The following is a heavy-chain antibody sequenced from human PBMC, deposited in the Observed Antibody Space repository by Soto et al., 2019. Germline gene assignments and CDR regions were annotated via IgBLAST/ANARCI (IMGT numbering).Heavy chain of an antibody. D-gene: IGHD4-17*01. CDR1: GGSFSGYY. CDR2: INHSGST. CDR3: AGGVGDYGDYAAFDI. V-gene: IGHV4-34*01. J-gene: IGHJ3*02. Sequence: PSETLSLTCAVYGGSFSGYYWSWIRQPPGKGLEWIGEINHSGSTNYNPSLKSRVTISVDTSKNQFSLKLSSVTAADTAVYYCAGGVGDYGDYAAFDIWGQGTMVTVSS.